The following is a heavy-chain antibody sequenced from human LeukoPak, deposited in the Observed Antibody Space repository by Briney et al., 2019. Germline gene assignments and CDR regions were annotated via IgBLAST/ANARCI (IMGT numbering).Heavy chain of an antibody. CDR2: IFGSGCSP. J-gene: IGHJ5*02. CDR3: AKVPSSWNYVRFDL. D-gene: IGHD1-7*01. Sequence: PGGSLRLSCAASGLTLSRYDMRWVGQAAGKGVEGVSAIFGSGCSPYCADSVKGPFTISRNNSKNTLYLQMNSLRAEDTAVYYCAKVPSSWNYVRFDLWGQGTLVTVSS. V-gene: IGHV3-23*01. CDR1: GLTLSRYD.